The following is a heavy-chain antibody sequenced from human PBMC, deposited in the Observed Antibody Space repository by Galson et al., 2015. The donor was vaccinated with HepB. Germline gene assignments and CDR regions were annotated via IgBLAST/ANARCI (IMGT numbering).Heavy chain of an antibody. CDR3: ARGGYRSSTWYPKVSLYYFDY. Sequence: SLRLSCAASGFTFSNYEMNWVRQAPGKGLEWVSYISSSGSTMTYADSVKGRFTISRDNAKNSLYLQMNSLRAEDTAVYYCARGGYRSSTWYPKVSLYYFDYWGQGTLVTVSS. CDR1: GFTFSNYE. D-gene: IGHD6-13*01. V-gene: IGHV3-48*03. J-gene: IGHJ4*02. CDR2: ISSSGSTM.